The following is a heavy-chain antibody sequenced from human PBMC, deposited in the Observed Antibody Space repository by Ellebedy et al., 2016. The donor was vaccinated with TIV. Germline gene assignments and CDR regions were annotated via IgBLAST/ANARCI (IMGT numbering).Heavy chain of an antibody. V-gene: IGHV3-11*01. CDR3: ARDRGEWLAYNWFDP. CDR2: ISSSGSTI. Sequence: GESLKISCAASGFTFSDYYMSWIRQAPGKGLEWVSYISSSGSTIYYADSVKGRFTISRDNAKNSLYLQMNSLRAEDTAVYYCARDRGEWLAYNWFDPWGQGTLVTVSS. D-gene: IGHD6-19*01. CDR1: GFTFSDYY. J-gene: IGHJ5*02.